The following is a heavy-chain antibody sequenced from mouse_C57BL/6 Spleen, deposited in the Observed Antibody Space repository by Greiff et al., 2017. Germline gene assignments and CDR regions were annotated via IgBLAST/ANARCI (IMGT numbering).Heavy chain of an antibody. CDR1: GYTFTSYW. D-gene: IGHD1-1*01. V-gene: IGHV1-50*01. Sequence: QVQLQQPGAELVKPGASVKLSCKASGYTFTSYWMQWVKQRPGQGLEWIGEIDPSDSYTNYTQKFKGKATLTVDTSSSTAYMQLSSLTSEDSAVYYCARSANDYGSSAWFAYWGQGTLVTVSA. CDR2: IDPSDSYT. CDR3: ARSANDYGSSAWFAY. J-gene: IGHJ3*01.